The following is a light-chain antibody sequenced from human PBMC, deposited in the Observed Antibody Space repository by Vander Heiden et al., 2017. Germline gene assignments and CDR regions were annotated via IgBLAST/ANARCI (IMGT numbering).Light chain of an antibody. J-gene: IGKJ4*01. CDR1: QSISSY. CDR3: QQSYSTPLT. V-gene: IGKV1-39*01. Sequence: PSATTQSASVGERVTITGRASQSISSYLNWYQQKPGKAPKRLIYAATSLQSGVPSRFSGSGSGTDFTLTISSLQPEDFATDYCQQSYSTPLTFGGGTKVEIK. CDR2: AAT.